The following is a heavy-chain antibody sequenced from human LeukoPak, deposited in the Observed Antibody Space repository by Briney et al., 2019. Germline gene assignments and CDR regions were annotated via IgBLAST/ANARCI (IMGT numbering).Heavy chain of an antibody. CDR3: ARIFYYGSGNNWFDP. V-gene: IGHV3-53*01. CDR1: GXTVSSNY. CDR2: IYRGGSK. D-gene: IGHD3-10*01. Sequence: GGSLRLSWAASGXTVSSNYMSWVRQAPGEGLEWVSVIYRGGSKDYGDSVKGRFTISRDNSKNTLYLQMNSLRAEDTAIYYCARIFYYGSGNNWFDPWGQGTLVTVSS. J-gene: IGHJ5*02.